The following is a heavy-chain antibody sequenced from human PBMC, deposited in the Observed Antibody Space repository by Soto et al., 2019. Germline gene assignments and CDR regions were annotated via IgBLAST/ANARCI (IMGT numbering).Heavy chain of an antibody. CDR2: ISSSGSTI. CDR3: AGIYGDYPVY. D-gene: IGHD4-17*01. Sequence: ESGGGLVQPGGSLRLSCAASGFTFSSYEMNWVRQAPGKGLEWVSYISSSGSTIYYADSVKGRFTISRDNAKNSLYLQMNSLRAEDTAVYYCAGIYGDYPVYWGQGTLVTVSS. V-gene: IGHV3-48*03. CDR1: GFTFSSYE. J-gene: IGHJ4*02.